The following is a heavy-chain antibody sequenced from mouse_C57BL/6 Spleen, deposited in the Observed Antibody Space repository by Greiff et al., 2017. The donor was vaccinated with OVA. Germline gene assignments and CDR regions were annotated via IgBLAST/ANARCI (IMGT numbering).Heavy chain of an antibody. Sequence: EVNLVESGGGLVQPKGSLKLSCAASGFSFNTYAMNWVRQAPGKGLEWVARIRSKSNNYATYYADSVKDRFTISRDDSESMLYLQMNNLKTEDTAMYYCVRHRTYYYAMDYWGQGTSVTVSS. J-gene: IGHJ4*01. V-gene: IGHV10-1*01. CDR2: IRSKSNNYAT. CDR1: GFSFNTYA. D-gene: IGHD5-1*01. CDR3: VRHRTYYYAMDY.